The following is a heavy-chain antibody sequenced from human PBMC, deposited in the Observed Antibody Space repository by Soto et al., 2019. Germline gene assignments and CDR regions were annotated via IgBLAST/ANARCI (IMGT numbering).Heavy chain of an antibody. CDR3: AHRVLRTVFGLVTTTAIYFDF. CDR2: IYWDDDK. CDR1: GFSLTTSGVG. Sequence: QITLNESGPTRVKPRQTLTLTCTFSGFSLTTSGVGVGWIRQSPGKAPEWLALIYWDDDKRYSPSLKSRLTITKDTSKNQVVLTMADLDPADTATYYCAHRVLRTVFGLVTTTAIYFDFWGQGTPFAVSS. V-gene: IGHV2-5*02. J-gene: IGHJ4*02. D-gene: IGHD3-3*01.